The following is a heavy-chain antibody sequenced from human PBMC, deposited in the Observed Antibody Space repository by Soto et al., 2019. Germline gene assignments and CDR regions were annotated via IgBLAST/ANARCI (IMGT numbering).Heavy chain of an antibody. J-gene: IGHJ4*02. Sequence: GGSQRLSCTASGFNVSSNDRSWVRQAPGKGLEWVSVIYSGGSTYYADSVKGRFTISRDNSKNTLYLQMNSLRAEDTAVYYCARSTDYGVTFDYWGQGTLVTVSS. CDR1: GFNVSSND. V-gene: IGHV3-66*01. D-gene: IGHD4-17*01. CDR3: ARSTDYGVTFDY. CDR2: IYSGGST.